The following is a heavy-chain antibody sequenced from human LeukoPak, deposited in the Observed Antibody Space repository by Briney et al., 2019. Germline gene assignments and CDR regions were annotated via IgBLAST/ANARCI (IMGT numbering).Heavy chain of an antibody. CDR1: GGSFSGYY. Sequence: SETLSLTCAVYGGSFSGYYWSWIRQPPGKGLEWIGEINHSGSTNYNPSLKSRVTISVDTSKNQFSLKLSSVTAADTAVYYCARDRGYCSGGSCYRWGQGTLVTVSS. J-gene: IGHJ4*02. D-gene: IGHD2-15*01. CDR2: INHSGST. CDR3: ARDRGYCSGGSCYR. V-gene: IGHV4-34*01.